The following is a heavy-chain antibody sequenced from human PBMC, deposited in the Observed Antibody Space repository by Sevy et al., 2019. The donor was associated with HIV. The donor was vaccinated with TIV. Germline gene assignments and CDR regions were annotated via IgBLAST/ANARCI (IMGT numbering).Heavy chain of an antibody. D-gene: IGHD6-19*01. CDR1: GFTFSSYW. CDR2: IKQDGSEK. J-gene: IGHJ4*02. CDR3: ATKSSGWTEYFDY. V-gene: IGHV3-7*01. Sequence: GSLRLSCAASGFTFSSYWMSWVRQAPGKGLEWVANIKQDGSEKYYVDSVKGRFTISRDNVKNSLYLQMNSLRAEDTAVYCCATKSSGWTEYFDYWGQGTLVTVSS.